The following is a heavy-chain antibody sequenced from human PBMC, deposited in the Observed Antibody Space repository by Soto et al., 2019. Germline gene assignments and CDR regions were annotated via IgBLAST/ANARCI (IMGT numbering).Heavy chain of an antibody. CDR1: GFTFSSYG. V-gene: IGHV3-30*18. J-gene: IGHJ4*02. Sequence: GGSLRLSCAASGFTFSSYGMHWVRQAPGKGLEWVAVISYDGSNKYYADSVKGRFTISRDNSKNTLYLQMNSLRAEDTAVYYCAKDLGSSGWRWGFDYWGQGTLVPVSS. CDR2: ISYDGSNK. CDR3: AKDLGSSGWRWGFDY. D-gene: IGHD6-19*01.